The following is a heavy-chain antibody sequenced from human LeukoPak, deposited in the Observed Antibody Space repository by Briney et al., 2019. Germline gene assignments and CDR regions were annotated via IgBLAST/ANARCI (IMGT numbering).Heavy chain of an antibody. V-gene: IGHV3-48*03. CDR1: GFTFSSYE. D-gene: IGHD1-26*01. CDR2: ISSSGSTI. Sequence: GGSLRLSCAASGFTFSSYEMNWVRQAPGKGLEWVSYISSSGSTIYYADSVKGRFTISRDNSKNTLYLQMNSLRAEDTAVYYCAKDRSGRYYHFDYWGQGTLVTVSS. J-gene: IGHJ4*02. CDR3: AKDRSGRYYHFDY.